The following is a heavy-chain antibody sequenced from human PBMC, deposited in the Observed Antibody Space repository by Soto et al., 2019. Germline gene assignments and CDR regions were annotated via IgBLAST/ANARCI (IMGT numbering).Heavy chain of an antibody. Sequence: QVQLQQWGAGLLKPSETLSLTCAVYGGSLCGYFWSWIRQPPGRGLEWIGEISRGGDTNYSSSLKSRLSISVDTSKNQFALNHKSVTAADTAVYFCARENWTDEYEGVIDFWGQGTLVTVSS. D-gene: IGHD2-21*02. CDR1: GGSLCGYF. CDR3: ARENWTDEYEGVIDF. CDR2: ISRGGDT. J-gene: IGHJ4*02. V-gene: IGHV4-34*02.